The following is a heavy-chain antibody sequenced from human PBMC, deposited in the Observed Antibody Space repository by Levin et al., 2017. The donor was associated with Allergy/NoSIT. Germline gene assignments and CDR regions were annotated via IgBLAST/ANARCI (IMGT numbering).Heavy chain of an antibody. D-gene: IGHD3-10*01. CDR3: ARGLYASGTYLDY. CDR2: INSDGRTI. J-gene: IGHJ4*02. Sequence: RGSLRLSCAASGFTFGNYWMHWVRQTPGKGLVWVSRINSDGRTITYADSVRGRFTVSRDNAKNTLYLEMNSLRAEDTAVYSCARGLYASGTYLDYWGQGTLVTVSS. CDR1: GFTFGNYW. V-gene: IGHV3-74*01.